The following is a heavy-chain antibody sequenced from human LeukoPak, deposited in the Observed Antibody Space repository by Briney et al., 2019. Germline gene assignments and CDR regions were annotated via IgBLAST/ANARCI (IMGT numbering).Heavy chain of an antibody. CDR2: INPNSGGT. Sequence: GASVKVSCKASGYTFSTYGITWVRQAPGQGLEWMGRINPNSGGTNYAQKFQGRVTMTRDTSISTAYMELSRLRSDDTAVYYCARGGIVVVIKDWFDPWGQGTLVTVSS. V-gene: IGHV1-2*06. J-gene: IGHJ5*02. D-gene: IGHD3-22*01. CDR1: GYTFSTYG. CDR3: ARGGIVVVIKDWFDP.